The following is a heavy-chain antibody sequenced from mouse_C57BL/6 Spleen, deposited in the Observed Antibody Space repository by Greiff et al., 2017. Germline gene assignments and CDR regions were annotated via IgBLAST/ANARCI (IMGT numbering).Heavy chain of an antibody. Sequence: QVQLQQSGAELVRPGASVTLSCKASGYTFTDYEMHWVKQTPVQGLEWIGAIDPGTGGTAYNQKFKGKAILTADKSSSTAYMELRSLTSEDAAVYYCTRGYCGSSFDYWGQGTTLTVSS. CDR1: GYTFTDYE. CDR3: TRGYCGSSFDY. CDR2: IDPGTGGT. D-gene: IGHD1-1*01. V-gene: IGHV1-15*01. J-gene: IGHJ2*01.